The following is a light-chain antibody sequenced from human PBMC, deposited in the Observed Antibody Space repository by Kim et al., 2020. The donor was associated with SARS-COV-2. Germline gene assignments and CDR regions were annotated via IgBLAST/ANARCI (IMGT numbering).Light chain of an antibody. CDR2: VNRAGSL. J-gene: IGLJ3*02. Sequence: SVHLPCPLTTGHSHSAIAWLQHPPEKGPRFLLKVNRAGSLNQGDGISDRFSGSKSGAERYLTISSVQSEDEADYYCQTWGTAFQVFGGGTQLTVL. CDR3: QTWGTAFQV. CDR1: TGHSHSA. V-gene: IGLV4-69*01.